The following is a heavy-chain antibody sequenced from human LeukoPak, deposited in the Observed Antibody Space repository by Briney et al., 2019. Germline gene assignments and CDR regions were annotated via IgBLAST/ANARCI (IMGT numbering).Heavy chain of an antibody. D-gene: IGHD6-13*01. Sequence: ASVKVSCKASGYTFTGYYMHWVRQAPGQGLEWMGWINPNSGSTNYAQKFQGRVTMTRDTSISTAYMELSRLRSDDTAVYYCARAPTSSSWFDPWGQGTLVTVSS. CDR3: ARAPTSSSWFDP. CDR1: GYTFTGYY. V-gene: IGHV1-2*02. J-gene: IGHJ5*02. CDR2: INPNSGST.